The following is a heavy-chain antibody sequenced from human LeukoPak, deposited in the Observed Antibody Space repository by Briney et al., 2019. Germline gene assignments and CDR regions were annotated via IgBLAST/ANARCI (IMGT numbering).Heavy chain of an antibody. CDR3: AKPFSISGATDAFDI. J-gene: IGHJ3*02. CDR2: IKQDGSEK. Sequence: VGSLRLSCAASTFTFSSYWMNWVRQAPGKGLEWVANIKQDGSEKYYVDSVKGRFTISRDNAKNSLYLQMNSLRAEDTAVYYCAKPFSISGATDAFDIGGQGTMVTVSS. V-gene: IGHV3-7*01. CDR1: TFTFSSYW. D-gene: IGHD3-3*01.